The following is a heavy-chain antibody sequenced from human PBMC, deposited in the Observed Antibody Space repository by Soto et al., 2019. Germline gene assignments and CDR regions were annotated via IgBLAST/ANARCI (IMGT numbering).Heavy chain of an antibody. CDR1: GFTFSSYG. Sequence: GGSLRLSCAASGFTFSSYGMHWVRQAPGKGLEWVSSISISSSDRYYADSVRGRFTISRDNAKNALYLQMNSLRADDTAVYFCVRGMNPLFGGQGTLVTVSS. CDR2: ISISSSDR. J-gene: IGHJ4*01. V-gene: IGHV3-21*06. CDR3: VRGMNPLF.